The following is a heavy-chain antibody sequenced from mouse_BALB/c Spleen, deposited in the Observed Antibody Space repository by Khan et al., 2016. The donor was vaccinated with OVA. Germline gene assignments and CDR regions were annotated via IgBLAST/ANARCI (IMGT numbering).Heavy chain of an antibody. V-gene: IGHV5-6*01. Sequence: EVELVESGGDLVKPGGSLKLSCAASGFTFSSYSMSWVRQTPDKRLEWIASISSDGDYTYYQDSVKGRFTISGDNATNALYMQMSSLKSEDTAMYYCASHVTGSFAYWGQGTLVTVSA. D-gene: IGHD2-1*01. CDR3: ASHVTGSFAY. CDR2: ISSDGDYT. CDR1: GFTFSSYS. J-gene: IGHJ3*01.